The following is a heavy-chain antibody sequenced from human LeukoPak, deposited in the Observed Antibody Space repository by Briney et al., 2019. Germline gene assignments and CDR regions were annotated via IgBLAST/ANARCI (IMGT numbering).Heavy chain of an antibody. CDR3: AKGRSYPFDAFDI. Sequence: GGSLRLSCAASGFTFSSYATSWVRQAPGKGLEWVSAISGSGGSTYYADSVKGRFTISRDNSKNTPYLQMNSLRAEDTAVYYCAKGRSYPFDAFDIWGQGTMVTVSS. CDR2: ISGSGGST. CDR1: GFTFSSYA. V-gene: IGHV3-23*01. J-gene: IGHJ3*02. D-gene: IGHD1-26*01.